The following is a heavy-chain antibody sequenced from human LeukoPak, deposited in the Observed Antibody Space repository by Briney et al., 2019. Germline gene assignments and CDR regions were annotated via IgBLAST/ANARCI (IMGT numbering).Heavy chain of an antibody. CDR2: MKSNSGDT. Sequence: ASVTVSCKTSGYTFTAYDLNWVRQAPGQGLEWMGWMKSNSGDTHFAQRFQGRVTMTRNTSISTAFMELSSLRSEDTAVYYCARGEYSSSWYPFDYWGQGSLVTVSS. CDR1: GYTFTAYD. D-gene: IGHD6-13*01. CDR3: ARGEYSSSWYPFDY. J-gene: IGHJ4*02. V-gene: IGHV1-8*01.